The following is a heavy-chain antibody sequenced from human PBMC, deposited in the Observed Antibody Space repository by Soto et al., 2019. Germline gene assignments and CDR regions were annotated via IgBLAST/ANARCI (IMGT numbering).Heavy chain of an antibody. CDR2: ITTHNDNT. Sequence: QLVQSGAEVKKPGSSVKVSCKASGYTFISYGIGWVRQAPGQELEWMGWITTHNDNTNYAQQFQGRVTFTTDTSTSTAYMELRDLTSDDTAVYYCARVYSSGWKGLGYWGQGTLVTVSS. D-gene: IGHD6-19*01. CDR1: GYTFISYG. J-gene: IGHJ4*02. V-gene: IGHV1-18*01. CDR3: ARVYSSGWKGLGY.